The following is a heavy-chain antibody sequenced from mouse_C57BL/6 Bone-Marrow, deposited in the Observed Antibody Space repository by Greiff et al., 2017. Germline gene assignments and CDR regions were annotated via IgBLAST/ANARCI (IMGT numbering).Heavy chain of an antibody. D-gene: IGHD1-1*01. CDR3: ARENFITPY. CDR1: GYSITSGYY. V-gene: IGHV3-6*01. Sequence: DVHLVESGPGLVKPSQSLSLTCSVTGYSITSGYYWNWIRQFPGNKLEWMGYISYDGSNNYNPSLKNRISITRDTSKNQFFLKLNSVTTEDTATYYCARENFITPYWGQGTTLTVSS. J-gene: IGHJ2*01. CDR2: ISYDGSN.